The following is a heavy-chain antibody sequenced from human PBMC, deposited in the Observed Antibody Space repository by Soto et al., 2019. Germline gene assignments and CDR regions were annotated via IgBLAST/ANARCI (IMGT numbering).Heavy chain of an antibody. CDR1: GFTFSSYA. CDR3: XXXXXXXXXXXXXXXAFDI. V-gene: IGHV3-23*01. CDR2: ISGXGXXX. J-gene: IGHJ3*02. Sequence: GSLRLSCAASGFTFSSYAMSWVRQAPGXGLEWVSAISGXGXXXYXADSVKGRFTISRDNSKNTLYLQMNSLRAEDTAVYYXXXXXXXXXXXXXXXXAFDIWGQGTMVTVSS.